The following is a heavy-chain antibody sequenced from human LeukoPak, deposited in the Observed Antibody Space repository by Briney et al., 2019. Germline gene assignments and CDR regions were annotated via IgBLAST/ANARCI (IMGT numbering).Heavy chain of an antibody. D-gene: IGHD6-13*01. V-gene: IGHV4-34*01. J-gene: IGHJ4*02. CDR2: INQSGRT. CDR3: ASSDPFSSTWNPAYSFDY. CDR1: GGSFSAYY. Sequence: SETLSLTCAVYGGSFSAYYWSWIRQPPGEGLEWIGDINQSGRTNYNPSLKSRVIISVDTSKNQFSLTLPSVTAADTAVYYCASSDPFSSTWNPAYSFDYWDQGTLVTVSS.